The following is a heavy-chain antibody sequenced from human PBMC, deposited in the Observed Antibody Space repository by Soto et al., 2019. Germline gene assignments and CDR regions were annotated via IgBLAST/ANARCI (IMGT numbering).Heavy chain of an antibody. CDR1: GGSISTSSYY. J-gene: IGHJ4*02. CDR3: VRDYDSSGDY. Sequence: QLQLQESGPGLVKPSETLSLTCTVSGGSISTSSYYWGWIRQPPGKGLEWIGSIYYSGSTYYNPSHKNRVSISAAPSKNHFPRKLSSVTAAATAVYYCVRDYDSSGDYWGQGTLVTVSS. V-gene: IGHV4-39*02. CDR2: IYYSGST. D-gene: IGHD3-22*01.